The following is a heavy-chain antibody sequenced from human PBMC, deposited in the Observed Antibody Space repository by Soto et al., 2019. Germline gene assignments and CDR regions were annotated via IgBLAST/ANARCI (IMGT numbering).Heavy chain of an antibody. Sequence: QVQLVQSGAEVKKPGSSVKVSCKASGGTFSSYAISWVRQAPGQGLEWMGGIIPIFGTANYAQKFQGRVTITADKSTSTAYMELSSLRSEDTAVDYCAREGGYYDFPQGWFDPWGQGTLVTVSS. D-gene: IGHD3-3*01. CDR1: GGTFSSYA. CDR3: AREGGYYDFPQGWFDP. CDR2: IIPIFGTA. J-gene: IGHJ5*02. V-gene: IGHV1-69*06.